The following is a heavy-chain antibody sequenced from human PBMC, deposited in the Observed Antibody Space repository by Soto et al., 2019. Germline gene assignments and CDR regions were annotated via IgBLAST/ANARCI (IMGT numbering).Heavy chain of an antibody. V-gene: IGHV4-39*07. J-gene: IGHJ6*02. CDR2: INHSGST. D-gene: IGHD3-10*01. CDR1: GGSISSSSYY. Sequence: PSETLSLTCTVSGGSISSSSYYWGWIRQPPGKEREWIGEINHSGSTNYNPSLKSRVTISVDTSKNQFSLKLSSVTAADTAVYYCAREIWFWELLSHYYYYGMDVWGQGTTVTVSS. CDR3: AREIWFWELLSHYYYYGMDV.